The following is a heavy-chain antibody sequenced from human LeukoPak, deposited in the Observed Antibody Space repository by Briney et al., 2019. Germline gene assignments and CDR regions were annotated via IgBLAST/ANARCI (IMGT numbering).Heavy chain of an antibody. D-gene: IGHD2-15*01. J-gene: IGHJ4*02. V-gene: IGHV3-48*01. CDR2: ISAGSSNT. CDR1: GFIFASYG. CDR3: ARDAVQAGTPFYFDS. Sequence: PGGSLRLSCSASGFIFASYGMNWVRQAPGKGLQWVSYISAGSSNTFYADSVKGRFTISRDDADNSLHLQMNSLSAEDTAVYYCARDAVQAGTPFYFDSWGQGALVTVSS.